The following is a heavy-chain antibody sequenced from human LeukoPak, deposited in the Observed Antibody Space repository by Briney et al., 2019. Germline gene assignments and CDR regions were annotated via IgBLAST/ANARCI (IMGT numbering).Heavy chain of an antibody. CDR3: TTDPGNYEIF. J-gene: IGHJ4*02. D-gene: IGHD4-11*01. CDR1: GFTFTDWY. Sequence: PGGSLRLSCAASGFTFTDWYMSWIRQAPGKGLEWVGRIKSKTDGGTVDYAPPVKGRFTISRDDSRNTLSLEMNFLKTEDTAVYYCTTDPGNYEIFWGQGTLVSVSS. V-gene: IGHV3-15*01. CDR2: IKSKTDGGTV.